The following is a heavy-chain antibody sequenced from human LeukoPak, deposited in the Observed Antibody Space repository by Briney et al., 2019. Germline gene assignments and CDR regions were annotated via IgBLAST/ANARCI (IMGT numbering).Heavy chain of an antibody. V-gene: IGHV1-2*02. CDR3: ARDLRITMVRGVRIDWFDP. Sequence: ASVKVSCKAFGYTFTGYYMHWVRQAPGQGLEWMGWINPNSGGTNYAQKFQGRVTMTRDTSISTAYMELSRLRSDDTAVYYCARDLRITMVRGVRIDWFDPWGQGTLVTVSS. J-gene: IGHJ5*02. D-gene: IGHD3-10*01. CDR2: INPNSGGT. CDR1: GYTFTGYY.